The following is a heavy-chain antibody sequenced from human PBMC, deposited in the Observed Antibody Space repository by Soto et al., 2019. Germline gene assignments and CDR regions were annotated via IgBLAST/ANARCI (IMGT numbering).Heavy chain of an antibody. CDR3: ARDRGSGSFLPYYFDY. J-gene: IGHJ4*02. Sequence: GASVKVSCKASGGTFSSYAISWVRQAPGQGLEWKGGIIPILGTANYAQKFQGRVTITADESTSTAYMELSSLRSEDTAVYYCARDRGSGSFLPYYFDYWGQGTLVTVSS. D-gene: IGHD3-10*01. V-gene: IGHV1-69*13. CDR1: GGTFSSYA. CDR2: IIPILGTA.